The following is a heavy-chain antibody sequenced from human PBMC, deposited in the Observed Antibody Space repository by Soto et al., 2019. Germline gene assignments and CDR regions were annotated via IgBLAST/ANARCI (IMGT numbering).Heavy chain of an antibody. Sequence: EVQLLESGGGFVQPGGSLRLSCAASGFTFTNYAMTWVRQAPGKGLEWVSGISGPGGNTYYADSVKGRFTISRDNSKNTLSLQMTNLRDEDTAVYYCAKSITFGGVIAYTLDYWGRGALVAVSS. V-gene: IGHV3-23*01. CDR2: ISGPGGNT. CDR1: GFTFTNYA. CDR3: AKSITFGGVIAYTLDY. J-gene: IGHJ4*02. D-gene: IGHD3-16*02.